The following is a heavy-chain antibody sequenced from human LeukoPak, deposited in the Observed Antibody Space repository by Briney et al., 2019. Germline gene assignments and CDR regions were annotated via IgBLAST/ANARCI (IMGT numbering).Heavy chain of an antibody. J-gene: IGHJ5*02. CDR2: IFYTGST. CDR3: ATRSGP. D-gene: IGHD2-2*01. Sequence: PSQTLSLTCAVSGGSNSSGSYSWSWIRQPPGKGLEWIGYIFYTGSTYYNPSLKSRVTIPVDTSKNQFSLKLSSVTAADTAVYYCATRSGPWGQGTLVTVSS. V-gene: IGHV4-30-4*07. CDR1: GGSNSSGSYS.